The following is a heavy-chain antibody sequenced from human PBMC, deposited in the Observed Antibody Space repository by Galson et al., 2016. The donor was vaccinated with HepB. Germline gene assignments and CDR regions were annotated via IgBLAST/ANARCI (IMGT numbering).Heavy chain of an antibody. V-gene: IGHV2-5*02. J-gene: IGHJ1*01. D-gene: IGHD6-13*01. Sequence: PALVKPTQTLTLTCTVSGFALTTSGVGVGWIRQPPGKALEWLALIYWDDDKRYIPSLKSRLTITKDTSKNQVVLTMTNMDPVDTATYYCARSYSSSFGEYFLHWGQGTLVTVSS. CDR2: IYWDDDK. CDR1: GFALTTSGVG. CDR3: ARSYSSSFGEYFLH.